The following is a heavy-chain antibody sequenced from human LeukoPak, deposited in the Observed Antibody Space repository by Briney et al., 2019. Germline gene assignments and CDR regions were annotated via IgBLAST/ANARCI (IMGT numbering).Heavy chain of an antibody. CDR2: IYHTGTT. CDR3: STSADSAGYLTSFDP. CDR1: GVSIRNGGFY. V-gene: IGHV4-31*03. D-gene: IGHD3-22*01. Sequence: SQTLSLTCSVSGVSIRNGGFYWSWIRQSPGKGLEWNVYIYHTGTTYYNPSRKSRVAISVDTSKNQFSLKVWSVTASDAAVYYCSTSADSAGYLTSFDPWGQGTLVTVSS. J-gene: IGHJ5*02.